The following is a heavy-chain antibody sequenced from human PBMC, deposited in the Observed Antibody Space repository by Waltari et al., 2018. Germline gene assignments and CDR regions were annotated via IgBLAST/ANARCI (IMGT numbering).Heavy chain of an antibody. Sequence: EVQLLESVGDLVQPGGSLRRSCTVSGFIFSSSAVTWVRQDPGKGLEWVSGISYNVGTTYYAYSVKARFTISRDNSRNTLFLQMNSLRAEDTAVYYCARDQFGLAAVRALLSWGRGTLVTVSS. CDR1: GFIFSSSA. V-gene: IGHV3-23*01. CDR2: ISYNVGTT. CDR3: ARDQFGLAAVRALLS. D-gene: IGHD6-13*01. J-gene: IGHJ4*02.